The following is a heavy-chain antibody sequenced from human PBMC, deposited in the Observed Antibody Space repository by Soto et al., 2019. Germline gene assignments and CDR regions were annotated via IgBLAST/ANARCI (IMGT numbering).Heavy chain of an antibody. Sequence: EVQLLESGGGLVQPGGSLRLSCVVSGFTFSSYAMSWVRQAPGKGLEWVSTISGSLGSTYYADSVQGRFTISRDNSKNPLYLQMASLRAEDTALYYCASRSATVLTLTYWGPGTQVTVSS. D-gene: IGHD4-17*01. V-gene: IGHV3-23*01. CDR2: ISGSLGST. CDR1: GFTFSSYA. J-gene: IGHJ4*02. CDR3: ASRSATVLTLTY.